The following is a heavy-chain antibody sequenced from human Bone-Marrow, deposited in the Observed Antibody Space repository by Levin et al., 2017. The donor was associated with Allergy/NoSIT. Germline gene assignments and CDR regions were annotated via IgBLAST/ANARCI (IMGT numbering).Heavy chain of an antibody. J-gene: IGHJ6*02. CDR2: INHSGST. CDR1: GGSFSGYY. Sequence: SQTLSLTCAVYGGSFSGYYWSWIRQPPGKGLEWIGEINHSGSTNYNPSLKSRVTISVDTSKNQFSLKLSSVTAADTAVYYCAREEDRGERSMDVWGQGTTVTVSS. D-gene: IGHD3-3*01. V-gene: IGHV4-34*01. CDR3: AREEDRGERSMDV.